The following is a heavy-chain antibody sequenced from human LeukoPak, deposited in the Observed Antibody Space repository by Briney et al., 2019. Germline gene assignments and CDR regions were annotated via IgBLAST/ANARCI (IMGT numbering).Heavy chain of an antibody. CDR3: ARIGQSVHYYMDV. CDR1: GGSISSGSYS. CDR2: IYPRGST. J-gene: IGHJ6*03. V-gene: IGHV4-30-2*05. Sequence: SETLSLTCAVSGGSISSGSYSWSWIRQPPGKGLEWIGYIYPRGSTYYNPSLKSRVTISVDTSTNQFSLKLNSVTAADTAVYYCARIGQSVHYYMDVWGNGTTVDVSS. D-gene: IGHD3/OR15-3a*01.